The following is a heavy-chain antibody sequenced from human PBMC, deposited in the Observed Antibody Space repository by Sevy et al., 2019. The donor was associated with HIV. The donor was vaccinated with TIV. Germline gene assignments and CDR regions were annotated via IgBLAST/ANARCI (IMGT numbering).Heavy chain of an antibody. CDR1: GFTFSNFG. CDR3: ANGLAGHGRRYFDF. Sequence: GGSLRLSCTASGFTFSNFGMHWVRQVPGKGLEWVTFIRYDGSDKYYATSVKGRFTISRDASKNTLYLPMDSLRPEDTAIYYCANGLAGHGRRYFDFWGQGALVTVSS. V-gene: IGHV3-30*02. J-gene: IGHJ4*02. CDR2: IRYDGSDK. D-gene: IGHD2-15*01.